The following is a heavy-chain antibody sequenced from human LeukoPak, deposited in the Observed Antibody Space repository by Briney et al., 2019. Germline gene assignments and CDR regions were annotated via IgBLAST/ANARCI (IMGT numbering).Heavy chain of an antibody. CDR1: GGSISSSNW. V-gene: IGHV4-4*02. D-gene: IGHD6-13*01. CDR3: ARDGSSSWYGGFDY. J-gene: IGHJ4*02. CDR2: IYHSGST. Sequence: PSGTLSLTCAVSGGSISSSNWWSWVRQPPGKGLEWIGEIYHSGSTNYNPSLKSRVTISVDKSKNQFSLKLSSVTAADTAVYYCARDGSSSWYGGFDYWGQGTLVTVSS.